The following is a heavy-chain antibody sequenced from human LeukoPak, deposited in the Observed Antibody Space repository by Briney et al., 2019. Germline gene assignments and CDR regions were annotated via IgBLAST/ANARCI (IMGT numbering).Heavy chain of an antibody. Sequence: GGSLRLSCVASGVTISSQAMSWVRQAPGKGLEWVSTIGIGGNTYYADTVKGRFTISRDNSKNTLSLQMNSLRAEDTAVYYCAKRGTAGSWNPEDYWGQGTLVTVYS. V-gene: IGHV3-23*01. CDR2: IGIGGNT. CDR1: GVTISSQA. D-gene: IGHD1-1*01. J-gene: IGHJ4*02. CDR3: AKRGTAGSWNPEDY.